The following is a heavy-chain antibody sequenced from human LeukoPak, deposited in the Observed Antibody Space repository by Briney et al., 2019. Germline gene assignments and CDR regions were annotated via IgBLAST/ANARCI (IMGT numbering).Heavy chain of an antibody. J-gene: IGHJ6*03. CDR3: ARDYGYSSSWYLYYYYMDV. CDR1: GYSISSGYY. Sequence: SETLSLTCTVSGYSISSGYYWGWIRQPPGKGLEWIGSIYHSGSTYYNPSLKSRVTISVDTSKNQFSLKLSSVTAADTAVYYCARDYGYSSSWYLYYYYMDVWGKGTTVTVSS. D-gene: IGHD6-13*01. CDR2: IYHSGST. V-gene: IGHV4-38-2*02.